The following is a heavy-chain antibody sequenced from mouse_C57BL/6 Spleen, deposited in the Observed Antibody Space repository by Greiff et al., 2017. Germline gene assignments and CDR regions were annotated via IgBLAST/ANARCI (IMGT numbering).Heavy chain of an antibody. CDR2: IDPETGGT. Sequence: QVQLQQSGAELVRPGASVTLSCKASGYTFTDYEMHWVQQTPVHGLEWIGAIDPETGGTAYNQKFKGKAILTADKSSSTAYMELRSLTSEDSAVYYCTRNWERGFDYWGQGTTLTVSS. CDR1: GYTFTDYE. CDR3: TRNWERGFDY. J-gene: IGHJ2*01. D-gene: IGHD4-1*01. V-gene: IGHV1-15*01.